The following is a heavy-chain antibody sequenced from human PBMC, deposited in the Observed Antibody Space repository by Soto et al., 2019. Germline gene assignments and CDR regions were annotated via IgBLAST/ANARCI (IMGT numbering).Heavy chain of an antibody. D-gene: IGHD3-9*01. J-gene: IGHJ6*02. CDR3: ARSTYYDILTGSYYYYAMDV. Sequence: PVGSLRLSCAASGFTFSSYGMHWVRQAPGKGLEWVSVIYSEGTPYYADSVKGRFTISRENSNNTLYLHMNNLRAEDTAVYYCARSTYYDILTGSYYYYAMDVWGQGTTVTVSS. CDR1: GFTFSSYG. V-gene: IGHV3-NL1*01. CDR2: IYSEGTP.